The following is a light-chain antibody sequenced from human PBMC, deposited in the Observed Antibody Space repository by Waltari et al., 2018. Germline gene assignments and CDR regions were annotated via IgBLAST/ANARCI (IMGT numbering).Light chain of an antibody. J-gene: IGLJ3*02. CDR2: TNN. CDR3: ATWEDSLNGWV. CDR1: STNIEGND. Sequence: QSVVIQSPSASGTPGQRVTISCYGSSTNIEGNDVYWYQQFPGTAPKLLIYTNNQRPSGVPDRFSGSKSGTSASLVISGLQSEDEADYYCATWEDSLNGWVFGGGTKLTVL. V-gene: IGLV1-44*01.